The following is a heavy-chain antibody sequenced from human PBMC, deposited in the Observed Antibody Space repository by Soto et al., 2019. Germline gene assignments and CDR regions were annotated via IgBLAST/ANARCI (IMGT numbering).Heavy chain of an antibody. CDR2: IIPILGIA. CDR1: GGTFSSYT. D-gene: IGHD2-2*01. CDR3: AREVRPVVPASHGYFDY. Sequence: ASVKVSCKASGGTFSSYTISWVRQAPGQGLEWMGRIIPILGIANYAQKFQGRVTITADKSTSTAYMELSSLRSEDTAVYYCAREVRPVVPASHGYFDYWGQGTLVTVSS. J-gene: IGHJ4*02. V-gene: IGHV1-69*04.